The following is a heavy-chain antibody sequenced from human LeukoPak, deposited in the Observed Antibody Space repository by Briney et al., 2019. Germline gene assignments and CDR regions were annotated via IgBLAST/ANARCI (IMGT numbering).Heavy chain of an antibody. CDR1: GGSITSYY. CDR2: THTSGST. D-gene: IGHD4-23*01. CDR3: ARGKRGLRWYSHFDY. J-gene: IGHJ4*02. Sequence: SETLSLTCTFSGGSITSYYWSWIRQPAGKGLEWIGRTHTSGSTNYNPSLKSRVTISVDTSKNQFSLKLSSVTAADTAVYHCARGKRGLRWYSHFDYWGQGTLVTVSS. V-gene: IGHV4-4*07.